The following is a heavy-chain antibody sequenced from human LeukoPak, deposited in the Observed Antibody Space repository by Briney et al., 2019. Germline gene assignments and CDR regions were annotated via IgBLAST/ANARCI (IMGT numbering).Heavy chain of an antibody. CDR1: GGTFSSYA. CDR3: AREDGDRDY. D-gene: IGHD4-17*01. V-gene: IGHV1-69*04. CDR2: IIPILGIA. J-gene: IGHJ4*02. Sequence: PLASVTVSYKASGGTFSSYAISWVRQAPGQGLEWMGRIIPILGIANYAQKFQGRVTITADKSTSTAYMELSSLRSEDTAVYYCAREDGDRDYWGQGTLVTVSS.